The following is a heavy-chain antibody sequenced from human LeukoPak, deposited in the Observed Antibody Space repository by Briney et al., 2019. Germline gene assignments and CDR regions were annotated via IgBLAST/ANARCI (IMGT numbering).Heavy chain of an antibody. Sequence: GASVKVSCKASGFTFTSSAVQWVRQARGQRLEWIGWIVVGSGNTNYAQKFQERVTITRDMSTSTAYMELSSLRSEDTAVYYCAADPTYGRGRTYYDFWSGSDVWGQGTLVTVSS. V-gene: IGHV1-58*01. D-gene: IGHD3-3*01. CDR1: GFTFTSSA. J-gene: IGHJ4*02. CDR2: IVVGSGNT. CDR3: AADPTYGRGRTYYDFWSGSDV.